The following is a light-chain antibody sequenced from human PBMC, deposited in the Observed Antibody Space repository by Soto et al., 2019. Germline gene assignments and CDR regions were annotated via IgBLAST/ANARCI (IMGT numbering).Light chain of an antibody. CDR2: AAS. J-gene: IGKJ1*01. CDR3: QQSYRSPRT. CDR1: QNINNY. Sequence: DIQMTQSPSSLSASVGDRVTITCRASQNINNYLNWYQQKPGKAPKLMIYAASTLQRGVPSRFSGSGSGTDFTHTLSSLQPEDFATYYCQQSYRSPRTFGQGTKVEIK. V-gene: IGKV1-39*01.